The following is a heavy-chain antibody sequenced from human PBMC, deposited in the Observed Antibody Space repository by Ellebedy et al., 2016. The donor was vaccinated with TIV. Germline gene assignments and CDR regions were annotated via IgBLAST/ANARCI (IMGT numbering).Heavy chain of an antibody. Sequence: GESLKISXAASGFTFSSYAMSWVRQAPGKGLEWVSAISGSGGSTYYADSVKGRFTISRDNSKNALYLQMNSLRAEDTAVYYCAKEGGGIAVAGSDYWGQGTLVTVSS. V-gene: IGHV3-23*01. CDR1: GFTFSSYA. D-gene: IGHD6-19*01. CDR3: AKEGGGIAVAGSDY. CDR2: ISGSGGST. J-gene: IGHJ4*02.